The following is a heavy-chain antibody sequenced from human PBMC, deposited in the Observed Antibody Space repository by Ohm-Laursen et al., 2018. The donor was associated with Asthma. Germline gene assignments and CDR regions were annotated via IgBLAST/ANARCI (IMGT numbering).Heavy chain of an antibody. Sequence: GASVKVSCKASGYTFTGYYMHWVRQAPGQGLEWMGRINPDSGDTKYAQKFQGRVTMTRDTSISTAYMELSGLRSDDTAVFYCARVDCSITNCATYDAFDIWGQGTMVTVSS. D-gene: IGHD2-2*01. J-gene: IGHJ3*02. V-gene: IGHV1-2*06. CDR1: GYTFTGYY. CDR3: ARVDCSITNCATYDAFDI. CDR2: INPDSGDT.